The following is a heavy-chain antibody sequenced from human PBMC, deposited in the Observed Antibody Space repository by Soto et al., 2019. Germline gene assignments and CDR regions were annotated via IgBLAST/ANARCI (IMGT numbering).Heavy chain of an antibody. J-gene: IGHJ2*01. D-gene: IGHD4-17*01. V-gene: IGHV3-64D*08. Sequence: GGSLRLSCSASGFTFSSYAMHWVRQAPGKGLEYVSAISSNGGSTYYADSVKGRFTISRDNSKNTLYLQMSSLRAEDTAVYYCVKDGVNDYGDLGWYFDLWGRGTLVTVSS. CDR1: GFTFSSYA. CDR2: ISSNGGST. CDR3: VKDGVNDYGDLGWYFDL.